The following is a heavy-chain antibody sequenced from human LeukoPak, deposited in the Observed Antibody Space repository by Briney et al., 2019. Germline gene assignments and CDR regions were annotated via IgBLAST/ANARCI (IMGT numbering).Heavy chain of an antibody. V-gene: IGHV4-61*02. J-gene: IGHJ4*02. CDR2: IYTSGST. CDR3: ARDSSGYYRLDY. D-gene: IGHD3-22*01. CDR1: GGSISSGSYY. Sequence: SETLSLTCTVSGGSISSGSYYWSWIRQPAGKGLEWIGRIYTSGSTNYNPSLKSRVTISVDTSKNQFSLKLSSVTAADTAVYYCARDSSGYYRLDYWGQGTLVTVSS.